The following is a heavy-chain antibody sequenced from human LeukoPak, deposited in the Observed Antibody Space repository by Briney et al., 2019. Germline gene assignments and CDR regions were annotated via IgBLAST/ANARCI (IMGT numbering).Heavy chain of an antibody. CDR3: ARDGDVGDGYGEEN. D-gene: IGHD4-17*01. V-gene: IGHV3-30*02. Sequence: GGSLRLSCAASGFTFSSYGMHWVRQAPGKGLEWVAFIRYDGSNKYYADSVKGRFTISRDNSKNTLYLQMNSLRAEDTAVYYCARDGDVGDGYGEENWGQGTLVTVSS. CDR2: IRYDGSNK. J-gene: IGHJ4*02. CDR1: GFTFSSYG.